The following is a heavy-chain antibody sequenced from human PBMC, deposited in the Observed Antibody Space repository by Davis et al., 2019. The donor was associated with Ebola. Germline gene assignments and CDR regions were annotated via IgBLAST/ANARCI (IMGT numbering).Heavy chain of an antibody. D-gene: IGHD2-21*02. Sequence: MPSETLSLTCTFYLDSSYNYFWSWIRQPPGKGLQWIGEINHRGITNYNPSLKSRLTISVDTSKNQFSLNLRSVTAADTAVYYCARGTDTADWYFDLWGRGTLVTVSS. CDR2: INHRGIT. CDR3: ARGTDTADWYFDL. V-gene: IGHV4-34*01. J-gene: IGHJ2*01. CDR1: LDSSYNYF.